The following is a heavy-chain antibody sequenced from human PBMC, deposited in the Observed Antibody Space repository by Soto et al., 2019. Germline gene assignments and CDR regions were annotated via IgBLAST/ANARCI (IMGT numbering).Heavy chain of an antibody. J-gene: IGHJ4*02. CDR2: IYYSGST. V-gene: IGHV4-61*01. D-gene: IGHD1-26*01. CDR1: GGAVNNDSYY. Sequence: SETLSLTCSVSGGAVNNDSYYWSWIRQPPGKGLEWIGYIYYSGSTKYNPSLKSRVTISVDTSKNQFSLRLSSVTAADTAVYYCARDYWDIGLRFDYWGPGTLVTVSS. CDR3: ARDYWDIGLRFDY.